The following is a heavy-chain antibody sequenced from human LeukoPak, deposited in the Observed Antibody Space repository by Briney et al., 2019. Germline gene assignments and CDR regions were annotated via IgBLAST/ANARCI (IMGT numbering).Heavy chain of an antibody. CDR1: GLSLSSNM. V-gene: IGHV3-23*05. CDR2: ITSAGAT. Sequence: AGGSLRLSCVASGLSLSSNMMNWVRQAPGEGLEWISTITSAGATYYIDSVRGRFTISRDISKNTVFLLMNSLRAEDTAMYYCVKRPEYDAGNFVFQHWGQGTLVTVSS. CDR3: VKRPEYDAGNFVFQH. J-gene: IGHJ1*01. D-gene: IGHD4-23*01.